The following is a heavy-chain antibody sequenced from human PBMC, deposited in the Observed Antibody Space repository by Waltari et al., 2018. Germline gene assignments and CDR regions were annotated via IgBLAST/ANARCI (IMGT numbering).Heavy chain of an antibody. J-gene: IGHJ4*02. CDR1: GFTFSSYA. D-gene: IGHD2-15*01. CDR2: LSGSGGST. Sequence: EVQLLESGGGLVQPGGSLRLSCAASGFTFSSYAMSWVRQAPGKGLEWVSALSGSGGSTYYAGSVKGRFNISRDNSKNTLYLQMNSLRAEDTAVYYCAKEGSIDIVVVVAPTDYWGQGTLVTVSS. CDR3: AKEGSIDIVVVVAPTDY. V-gene: IGHV3-23*01.